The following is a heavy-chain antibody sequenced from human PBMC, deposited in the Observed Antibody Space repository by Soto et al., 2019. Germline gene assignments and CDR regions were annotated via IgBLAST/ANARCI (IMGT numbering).Heavy chain of an antibody. CDR1: GGTLSSYA. Sequence: ASVKVSCKASGGTLSSYAISWVRRAPGQGLEWMGGIIPIFGTANYAQKFQGRVTITADESTSTAYMELSSLRSEDTAVYYCARDGIHTYYYDSSGYYWFDPWGQGTLVTVSS. J-gene: IGHJ5*02. V-gene: IGHV1-69*13. CDR2: IIPIFGTA. CDR3: ARDGIHTYYYDSSGYYWFDP. D-gene: IGHD3-22*01.